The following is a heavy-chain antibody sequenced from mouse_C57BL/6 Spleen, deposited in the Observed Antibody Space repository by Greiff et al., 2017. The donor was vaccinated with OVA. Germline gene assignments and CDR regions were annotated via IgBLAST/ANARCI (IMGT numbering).Heavy chain of an antibody. Sequence: QVQLKQPGAELVKPGASVKLSCKASGYTFTSYWMHWVKQRPGQGLEWIGMIHPNSGSTNYNEKFKSKATLTVDKSSSTAYMQLSSLTSEDSAVYYGARTHYYGSSPMDYWGQGTSVTVSS. D-gene: IGHD1-1*01. V-gene: IGHV1-64*01. CDR1: GYTFTSYW. CDR2: IHPNSGST. CDR3: ARTHYYGSSPMDY. J-gene: IGHJ4*01.